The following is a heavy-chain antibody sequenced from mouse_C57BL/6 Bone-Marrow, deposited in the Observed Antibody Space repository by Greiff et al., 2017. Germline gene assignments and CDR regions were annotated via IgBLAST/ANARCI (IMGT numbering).Heavy chain of an antibody. CDR2: IYPGSGST. D-gene: IGHD2-5*01. J-gene: IGHJ1*03. V-gene: IGHV1-55*01. CDR3: ARPYYSNYWYFDV. CDR1: GYTFTSYW. Sequence: VQLQQPGAELVKPGASVKMSCKASGYTFTSYWVTWVKQRPGQGLEWIGDIYPGSGSTNYNEKFKSKATLTVDTSSSTAYMQLSSLTSEDSAVYYCARPYYSNYWYFDVWGTGTTVTVSS.